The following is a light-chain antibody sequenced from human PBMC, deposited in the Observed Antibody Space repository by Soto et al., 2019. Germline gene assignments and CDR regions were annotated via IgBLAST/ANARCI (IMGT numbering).Light chain of an antibody. CDR3: IQQYTSPLT. CDR1: QGIRND. V-gene: IGKV1-6*01. Sequence: IQMTLSLSSMSASVGDRVTITCRASQGIRNDLGWYRKKPGIAPQLLIYAASNLHSGVPSRFSGSGSGTDFNLTISRLQTEDFATYYCIQQYTSPLTFGGGTKLDIK. J-gene: IGKJ4*01. CDR2: AAS.